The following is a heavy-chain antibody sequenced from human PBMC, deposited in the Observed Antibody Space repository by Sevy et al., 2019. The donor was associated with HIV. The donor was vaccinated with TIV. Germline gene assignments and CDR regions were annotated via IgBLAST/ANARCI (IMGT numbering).Heavy chain of an antibody. CDR2: IKQDGSEK. Sequence: GGSLRLSCAASGFTFSSYWMSWVRQAPGKGLEWVANIKQDGSEKYYVDSVKGRFTISRDNAKNSLYVQMNSLRAGDKAVYYCARDSSYDYVWGSYRRYGYYFDYWGQGTLVTVSS. V-gene: IGHV3-7*03. CDR3: ARDSSYDYVWGSYRRYGYYFDY. D-gene: IGHD3-16*02. J-gene: IGHJ4*02. CDR1: GFTFSSYW.